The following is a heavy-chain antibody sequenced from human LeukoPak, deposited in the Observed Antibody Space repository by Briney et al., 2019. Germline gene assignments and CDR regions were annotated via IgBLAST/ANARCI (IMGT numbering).Heavy chain of an antibody. V-gene: IGHV1-18*01. CDR1: GYTFTSYG. CDR3: ARVIVGATTTNWFDP. Sequence: ASVKVSCEASGYTFTSYGISWVRQAPGQGLEWMGWISAYNGNTNYAQKLQGRVTMTTDTSTSTAYMELRSLRSDDTAVYYCARVIVGATTTNWFDPWGQGTLVTVSS. J-gene: IGHJ5*02. D-gene: IGHD1-26*01. CDR2: ISAYNGNT.